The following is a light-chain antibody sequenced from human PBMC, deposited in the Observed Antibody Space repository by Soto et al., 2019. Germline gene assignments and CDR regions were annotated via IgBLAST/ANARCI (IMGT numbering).Light chain of an antibody. CDR3: SSYTSFKTLV. CDR1: SSDVGAYKY. Sequence: QSALTQPASVSESPGKSITISCTGSSSDVGAYKYVSWYQQHPGKAPKLLIYDVTNRPSGVSNRFSGSKSGYTASLTISGLQSEDEADYYCSSYTSFKTLVFGTGTKLTVL. CDR2: DVT. V-gene: IGLV2-14*01. J-gene: IGLJ1*01.